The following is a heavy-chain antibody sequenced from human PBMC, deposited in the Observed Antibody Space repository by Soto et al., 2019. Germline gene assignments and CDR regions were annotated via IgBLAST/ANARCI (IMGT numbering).Heavy chain of an antibody. V-gene: IGHV3-30*18. CDR3: AKDAGAAGTFDF. Sequence: SGGSLRLSCAASGFTFSNYAMQWVRQAPGKGLEWVGVISSDGGQKFYIDSVKGRFTISRDKSKNTLYLQMSSLRSDDTAVYYCAKDAGAAGTFDFWGQGTLVTVSS. CDR1: GFTFSNYA. J-gene: IGHJ4*02. CDR2: ISSDGGQK. D-gene: IGHD6-13*01.